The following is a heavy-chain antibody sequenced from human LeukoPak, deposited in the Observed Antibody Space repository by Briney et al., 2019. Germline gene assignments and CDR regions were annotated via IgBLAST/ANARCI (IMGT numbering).Heavy chain of an antibody. CDR1: GGTFSSYA. J-gene: IGHJ4*02. Sequence: ALVKVSCKASGGTFSSYAISWVRQAPGQGLEWMGGIIPIFGTANYAQKFQGRVTITADESTSTAYMELSSLRSEDTAVYYCARAGKLRMITFGVVSWEANYFDYWGQGTLVTVSS. CDR2: IIPIFGTA. CDR3: ARAGKLRMITFGVVSWEANYFDY. V-gene: IGHV1-69*01. D-gene: IGHD3-16*01.